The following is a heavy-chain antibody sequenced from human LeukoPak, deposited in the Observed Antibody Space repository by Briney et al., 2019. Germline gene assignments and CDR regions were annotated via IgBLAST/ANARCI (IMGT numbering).Heavy chain of an antibody. CDR2: IYSGGST. CDR1: GFTVRSNY. CDR3: ARDYYYDSSGYYYD. D-gene: IGHD3-22*01. J-gene: IGHJ4*02. Sequence: GGSLRLSCAASGFTVRSNYMSWVRQAPGKGLEWVSVIYSGGSTYYADSVKGRFTISRDNSKNTLYLQMNSLRAEDTAVYYCARDYYYDSSGYYYDWGQGTLVTVSS. V-gene: IGHV3-53*01.